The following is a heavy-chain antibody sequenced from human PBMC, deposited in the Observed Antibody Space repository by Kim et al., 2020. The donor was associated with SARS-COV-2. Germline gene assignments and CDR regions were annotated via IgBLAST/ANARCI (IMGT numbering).Heavy chain of an antibody. CDR2: YYSGST. CDR3: ARGLRR. V-gene: IGHV4-31*02. J-gene: IGHJ4*02. Sequence: YYSGSTYYNPSLKSRVTISVDTSKNQFSLKLSSVTAADTAVYYCARGLRRWGQGTLVTVSS.